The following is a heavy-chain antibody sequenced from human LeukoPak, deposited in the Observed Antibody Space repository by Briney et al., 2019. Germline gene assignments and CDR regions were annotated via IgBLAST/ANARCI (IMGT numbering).Heavy chain of an antibody. Sequence: GGSLRLSCAASGFAFSSYAMHWVRQAPGKGLEWVAVISYDGSNKYYADSVKGRFTISRDNSKNTPYLQMNSLRAEDTAVYYCARDYYGSGGPDYWGQGTLVTVSS. CDR1: GFAFSSYA. J-gene: IGHJ4*02. CDR3: ARDYYGSGGPDY. D-gene: IGHD3-10*01. CDR2: ISYDGSNK. V-gene: IGHV3-30-3*01.